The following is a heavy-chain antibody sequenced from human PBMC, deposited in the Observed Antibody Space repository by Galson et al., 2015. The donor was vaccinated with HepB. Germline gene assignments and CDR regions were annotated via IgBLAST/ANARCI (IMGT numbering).Heavy chain of an antibody. D-gene: IGHD1-14*01. J-gene: IGHJ4*02. Sequence: SLRLSCAASGFTFSSYSMNWVRQAPGKGLEWVSSISSSSSYIYYADSVKGRFTISRDNAKNSLYLQMNSLRAEDTAVYYCARGPLTPSPLYPINFDYWGQGTLVTVSS. V-gene: IGHV3-21*01. CDR3: ARGPLTPSPLYPINFDY. CDR2: ISSSSSYI. CDR1: GFTFSSYS.